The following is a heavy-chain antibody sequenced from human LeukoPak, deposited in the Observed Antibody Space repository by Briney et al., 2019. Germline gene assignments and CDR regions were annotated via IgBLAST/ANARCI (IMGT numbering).Heavy chain of an antibody. Sequence: PGGSLRLSCAASGFTFDDYGMSWVRQAPGKGLEWVSGINWNGGSTGYADSVKGRFTISRDNAKNSLYLQMNSLRAADTALYYCARXXXXXXXXSXXDYXGQGTLVTV. CDR3: ARXXXXXXXXSXXDY. V-gene: IGHV3-20*04. CDR1: GFTFDDYG. J-gene: IGHJ4*02. CDR2: INWNGGST.